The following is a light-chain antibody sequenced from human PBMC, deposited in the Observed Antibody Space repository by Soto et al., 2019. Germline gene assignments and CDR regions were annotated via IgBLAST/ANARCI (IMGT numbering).Light chain of an antibody. CDR2: AAS. Sequence: DIQMTQSPPSLSASVGDRVTITCRASQSISSYLNWYQQKPGKAPKLLIYAASSLQSGIPTRFSGSGSGTDFTLTISSLQPEDVATYYCQQSYSTPYTFGQGTKLEIK. CDR1: QSISSY. V-gene: IGKV1-39*01. CDR3: QQSYSTPYT. J-gene: IGKJ2*01.